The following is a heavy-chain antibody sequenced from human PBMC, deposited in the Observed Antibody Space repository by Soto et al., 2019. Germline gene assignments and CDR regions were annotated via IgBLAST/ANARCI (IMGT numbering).Heavy chain of an antibody. CDR3: ARGRVAFDP. J-gene: IGHJ5*02. CDR1: VGSFSGFY. CDR2: INHSGTT. D-gene: IGHD2-15*01. V-gene: IGHV4-34*01. Sequence: SETLSLTCAVYVGSFSGFYWSWIRQPPGKGLEWIGEINHSGTTNYNPSLKSRVTISVDTSKNQFSLKLSSVTAADTAVYYCARGRVAFDPWGQGTLVTVS.